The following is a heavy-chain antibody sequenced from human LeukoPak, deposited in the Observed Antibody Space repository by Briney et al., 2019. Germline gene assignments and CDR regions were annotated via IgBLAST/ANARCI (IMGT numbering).Heavy chain of an antibody. D-gene: IGHD3-10*01. CDR2: IRQDESER. CDR3: ARLSAYYYGSYFYYYMDV. CDR1: GFSFSSYW. V-gene: IGHV3-7*01. J-gene: IGHJ6*03. Sequence: GGSLRLSCEGSGFSFSSYWMTWVRQLPGKGPEWVANIRQDESERYFADSVKVRFTISRDNAKKSVYLHMSSLRAEDTALYYCARLSAYYYGSYFYYYMDVWGKGTTVTVSS.